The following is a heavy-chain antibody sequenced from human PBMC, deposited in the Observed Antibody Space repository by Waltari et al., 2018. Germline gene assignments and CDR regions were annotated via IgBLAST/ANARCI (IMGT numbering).Heavy chain of an antibody. Sequence: EVQLVQSGAEVKKPGESLKISCKGSGYSFTSYWIGWVRQMPGKGLEWMGIIYPGDSDTRYSPSFQGQVTISAYKSISTAYLQWSSLKASDTAMYYCARRGLTYGDYYYYGMDVWGQGTTVTVSS. CDR1: GYSFTSYW. J-gene: IGHJ6*02. V-gene: IGHV5-51*03. CDR3: ARRGLTYGDYYYYGMDV. CDR2: IYPGDSDT. D-gene: IGHD4-17*01.